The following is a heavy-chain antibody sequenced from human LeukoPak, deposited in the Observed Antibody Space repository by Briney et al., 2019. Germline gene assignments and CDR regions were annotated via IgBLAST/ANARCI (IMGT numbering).Heavy chain of an antibody. V-gene: IGHV3-9*01. Sequence: GRSLRLSCAASGFTFDDYAMHWVRQAPGKGLEWVSGISWNSGSIGYADSVKGRFTISRDNAKNSLYLQMNSLRAEDTALYYCAKDRGIAVAGIDAFDIWGQGTMVTVSS. CDR1: GFTFDDYA. J-gene: IGHJ3*02. CDR2: ISWNSGSI. D-gene: IGHD6-19*01. CDR3: AKDRGIAVAGIDAFDI.